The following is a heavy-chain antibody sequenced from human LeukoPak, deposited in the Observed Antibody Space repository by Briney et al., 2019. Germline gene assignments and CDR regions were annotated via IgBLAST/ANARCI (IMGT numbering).Heavy chain of an antibody. J-gene: IGHJ4*02. D-gene: IGHD3-9*01. CDR2: IYYSGST. Sequence: SETLSLTCTVSGGSISSYYWSWIRQPPGKGLEWIEYIYYSGSTNYNPSLKSRVTISVDTSKNQFSLKLSSVTAADTAVYYCARGSLTGYYNFDYWGQGTLVTVSS. V-gene: IGHV4-59*01. CDR1: GGSISSYY. CDR3: ARGSLTGYYNFDY.